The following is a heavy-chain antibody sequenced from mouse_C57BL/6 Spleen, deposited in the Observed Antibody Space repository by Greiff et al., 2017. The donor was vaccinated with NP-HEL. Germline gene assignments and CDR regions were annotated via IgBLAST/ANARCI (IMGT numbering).Heavy chain of an antibody. CDR3: ARYDSSSYNYARDY. D-gene: IGHD1-1*01. J-gene: IGHJ4*01. CDR2: IYPRDGST. V-gene: IGHV1-78*01. Sequence: QVQLQQSDAELVKPGASVKISCKVSGYTFTDHTIHWLKQRPEQGLDWIGYIYPRDGSTKYNEKFKGKATLTADKSSSTAYMQRNSLTSEDSAVYFCARYDSSSYNYARDYWGQGTSVTVSS. CDR1: GYTFTDHT.